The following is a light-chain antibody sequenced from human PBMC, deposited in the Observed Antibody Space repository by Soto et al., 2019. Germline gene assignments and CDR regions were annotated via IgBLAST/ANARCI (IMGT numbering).Light chain of an antibody. Sequence: EIVLTQSPGTLSLSPGERATLSCRASQSVSSSYFAWYQQKPGQAPRLLIYGTSSRATAIPDRFSGSGSGTDFTLTISRLEPEDCAVYYCQQYGSSSWTFGQGTKVEIK. CDR3: QQYGSSSWT. V-gene: IGKV3-20*01. CDR1: QSVSSSY. CDR2: GTS. J-gene: IGKJ1*01.